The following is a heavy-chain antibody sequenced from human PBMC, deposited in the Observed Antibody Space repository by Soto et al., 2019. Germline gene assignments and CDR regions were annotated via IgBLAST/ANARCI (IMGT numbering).Heavy chain of an antibody. CDR1: GFIPSSYA. CDR3: AKDAIMVSSSFNYFYF. J-gene: IGHJ4*02. V-gene: IGHV3-23*01. Sequence: GGSLRLSCVVSGFIPSSYAMSWVRQAPGKGLEWVSGISGSGGATSYADSVKGRFTISRDNSKNTLYLQMNSLSAEDTAIYYCAKDAIMVSSSFNYFYFWGQGARVTVSS. D-gene: IGHD6-13*01. CDR2: ISGSGGAT.